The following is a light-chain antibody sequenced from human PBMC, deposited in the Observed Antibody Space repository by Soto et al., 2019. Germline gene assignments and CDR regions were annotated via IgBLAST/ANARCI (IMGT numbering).Light chain of an antibody. J-gene: IGLJ2*01. Sequence: QSVLTQPASVSGSPGQSITISCTGTSSDVGAYNYVSWYQQHPGKVPKLMIYDVSNRPSGVSNRFSGSKSGNTASLTISGLQAEDEADYYCSSYTSSSTVVFGGGTQLIVL. CDR2: DVS. CDR1: SSDVGAYNY. V-gene: IGLV2-14*01. CDR3: SSYTSSSTVV.